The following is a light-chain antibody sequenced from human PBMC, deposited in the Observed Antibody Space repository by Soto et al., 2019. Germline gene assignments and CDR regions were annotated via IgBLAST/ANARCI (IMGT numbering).Light chain of an antibody. CDR1: QGISHY. V-gene: IGKV1-17*03. J-gene: IGKJ4*01. CDR3: LQHNSYPLS. Sequence: DIQMTQSPYSMSASVGDRVTITCRASQGISHYLAWFQQRPGQVPKRLIYGASTLQSGVPSRFSGSGSGTEFTLTISSLQPEDFGTYYCLQHNSYPLSFGGGTKVDI. CDR2: GAS.